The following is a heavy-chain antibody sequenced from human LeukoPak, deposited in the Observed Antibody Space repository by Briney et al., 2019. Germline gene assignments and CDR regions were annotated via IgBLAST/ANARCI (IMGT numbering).Heavy chain of an antibody. J-gene: IGHJ4*02. D-gene: IGHD3-10*01. V-gene: IGHV3-66*01. CDR3: ARVYYYGSGSFSFDY. CDR2: IYSDGST. CDR1: GFSVSSNY. Sequence: GGSLRLSCAASGFSVSSNYMSWVRQAPGKGLEWVSVIYSDGSTYYADSVKGRFTIPRDYSKNTLFLQVNSLRAEDTAVYYCARVYYYGSGSFSFDYWGQGTLVTVSS.